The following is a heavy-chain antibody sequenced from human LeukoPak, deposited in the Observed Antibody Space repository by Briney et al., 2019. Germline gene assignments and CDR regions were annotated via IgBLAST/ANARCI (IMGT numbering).Heavy chain of an antibody. V-gene: IGHV3-33*01. CDR2: IWYDGSNK. J-gene: IGHJ6*02. CDR1: GFTFSSYG. Sequence: PGGSLRLSCAASGFTFSSYGMHWVRQAPGKGLEWVAVIWYDGSNKYYADSVKGRFTISRDNSKNTLYLQMNSLGAEDTAVYYCARVPGDSLYGMDVWGQGTTVTVSS. CDR3: ARVPGDSLYGMDV. D-gene: IGHD3-10*01.